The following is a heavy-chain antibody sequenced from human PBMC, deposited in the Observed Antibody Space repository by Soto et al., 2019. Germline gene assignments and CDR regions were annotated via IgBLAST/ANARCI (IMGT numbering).Heavy chain of an antibody. D-gene: IGHD3-16*01. Sequence: PSETLSLTCTVSGGSISSYYWSWIRQPAGKGLEWIGRIYTSGSTNYNPSLKSRVTMSVDTSKNQFSLKLSSVIAADTAVYYCARDRESFSSDWFDPWGQGTLVTVSS. CDR2: IYTSGST. CDR3: ARDRESFSSDWFDP. CDR1: GGSISSYY. J-gene: IGHJ5*02. V-gene: IGHV4-4*07.